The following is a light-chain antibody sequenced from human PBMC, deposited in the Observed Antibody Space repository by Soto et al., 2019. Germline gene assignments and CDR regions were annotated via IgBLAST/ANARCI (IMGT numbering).Light chain of an antibody. J-gene: IGLJ1*01. CDR1: SSDVGGYNY. V-gene: IGLV2-8*01. Sequence: QSVLTQPPSASGSPGQSVTISCTGTSSDVGGYNYVSWYQQHPGKAPKLMICEVSKRPSGVPDRFSGSKSGNTASLTVSGLQPEDEADYYCSSYAGSNKSVFGTGTKVTV. CDR2: EVS. CDR3: SSYAGSNKSV.